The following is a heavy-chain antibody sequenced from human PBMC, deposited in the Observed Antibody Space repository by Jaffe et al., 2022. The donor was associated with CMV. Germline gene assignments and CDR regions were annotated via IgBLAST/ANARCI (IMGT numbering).Heavy chain of an antibody. D-gene: IGHD3-10*01. Sequence: QVQLVQSGAEVKKPGASVKVSCKASGYTFKNYGINWVRQAPGQGLEWMGWINADNGNTNFAQSLQGRVTMTTDTSTSTVYMELGNLGSDDTAVYYCARDSGSGIKRGVFWGQGTLVIVSS. CDR3: ARDSGSGIKRGVF. CDR2: INADNGNT. CDR1: GYTFKNYG. J-gene: IGHJ4*02. V-gene: IGHV1-18*04.